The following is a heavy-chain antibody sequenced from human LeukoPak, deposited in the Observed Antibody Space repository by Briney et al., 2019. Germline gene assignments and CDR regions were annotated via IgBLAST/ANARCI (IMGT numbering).Heavy chain of an antibody. CDR3: ARQGAYYYDSSGLWRI. CDR2: IYYSGST. V-gene: IGHV4-61*01. Sequence: SETLSLTCTVSGGSVSSGSYYWSWIRQPPGKGLEWIGYIYYSGSTNYNPSLKSRVTISVDTSKNQFSLKLSSVTAADTAVYYCARQGAYYYDSSGLWRIRGQGTLVTVSS. J-gene: IGHJ4*02. CDR1: GGSVSSGSYY. D-gene: IGHD3-22*01.